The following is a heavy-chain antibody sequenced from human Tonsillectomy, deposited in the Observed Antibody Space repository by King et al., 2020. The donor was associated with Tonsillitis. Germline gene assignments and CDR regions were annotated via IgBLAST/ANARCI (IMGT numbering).Heavy chain of an antibody. V-gene: IGHV4-39*07. CDR2: IDYGGTN. D-gene: IGHD6-19*01. CDR1: GGSISSSGYF. J-gene: IGHJ5*02. Sequence: QLQESGPGLVKPSETLSLTCTVSGGSISSSGYFWGWVRQPPGKGLEWIGSIDYGGTNHYNPSLASRLTILADTSKNQYSLKLSSGTAADTAIYYCARARGQWLVDLWGQGTLFTVSS. CDR3: ARARGQWLVDL.